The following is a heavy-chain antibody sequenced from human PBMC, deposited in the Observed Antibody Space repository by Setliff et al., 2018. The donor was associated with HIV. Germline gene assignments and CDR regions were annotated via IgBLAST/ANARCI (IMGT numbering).Heavy chain of an antibody. Sequence: ASVKVSCKVSGYTLTELSRHWVRQAPGKGLEWMGSFDPKDGKTRYAQKFQGRVTMTEDTSTDTAYMELSSLRSEDTAVYYYVTGSAARPLDYWGQGTLVTVSS. CDR1: GYTLTELS. D-gene: IGHD6-6*01. CDR2: FDPKDGKT. V-gene: IGHV1-24*01. J-gene: IGHJ4*02. CDR3: VTGSAARPLDY.